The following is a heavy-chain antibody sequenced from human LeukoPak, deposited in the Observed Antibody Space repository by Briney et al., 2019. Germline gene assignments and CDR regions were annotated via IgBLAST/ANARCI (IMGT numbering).Heavy chain of an antibody. Sequence: ASVKVSCKASGGTFISYAIRWVRQAPGQGLEWMGGIIPIFGTANYAQKFQGRVTITADESTSTAYMELSSLRSGDTAVYYCAIGYCSSTSCYNQGYWGQGTLVTVSS. J-gene: IGHJ4*02. V-gene: IGHV1-69*13. D-gene: IGHD2-2*02. CDR3: AIGYCSSTSCYNQGY. CDR1: GGTFISYA. CDR2: IIPIFGTA.